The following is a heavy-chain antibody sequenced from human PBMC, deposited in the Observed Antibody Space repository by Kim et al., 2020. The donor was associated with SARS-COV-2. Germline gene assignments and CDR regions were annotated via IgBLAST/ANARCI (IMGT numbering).Heavy chain of an antibody. D-gene: IGHD3-3*01. J-gene: IGHJ6*02. Sequence: SLQSRVTTSVDTSKNPFSLKLSSVTAADTAVYYCARGITIFGVVTNGMDVWGQGTTVTVSS. V-gene: IGHV4-31*02. CDR3: ARGITIFGVVTNGMDV.